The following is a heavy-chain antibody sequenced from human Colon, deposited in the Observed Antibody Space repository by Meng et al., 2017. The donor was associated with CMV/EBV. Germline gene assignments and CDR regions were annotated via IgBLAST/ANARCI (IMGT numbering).Heavy chain of an antibody. CDR3: TTIGKQYLNFNWFDP. D-gene: IGHD4-11*01. CDR1: GLSSYN. V-gene: IGHV3-21*04. CDR2: ISPTSTNI. Sequence: GESLKISCVASGLSSYNILWVRQAPGKGLEWVSSISPTSTNIFYADSVRGRFSVSRDNAQNSVYLQMNSLRVEDTAVYYCTTIGKQYLNFNWFDPWGQGTLVTVSS. J-gene: IGHJ5*02.